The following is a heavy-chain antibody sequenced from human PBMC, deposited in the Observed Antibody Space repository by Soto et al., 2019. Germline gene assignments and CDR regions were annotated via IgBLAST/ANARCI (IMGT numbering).Heavy chain of an antibody. J-gene: IGHJ6*02. CDR1: GYTFTSYG. Sequence: QVQLVQSGAEVKKPGASVKVSCKASGYTFTSYGISWVRQAPGQGLEWMGWISAYNGNTNYAQKLQGRVTMTTDTSRSAAYMEVRSLRSDDTAVYYCARDAKTAPSTYYDYWSDKTSLGRGMDVWGRGTTVTVSS. D-gene: IGHD3-3*01. CDR2: ISAYNGNT. CDR3: ARDAKTAPSTYYDYWSDKTSLGRGMDV. V-gene: IGHV1-18*01.